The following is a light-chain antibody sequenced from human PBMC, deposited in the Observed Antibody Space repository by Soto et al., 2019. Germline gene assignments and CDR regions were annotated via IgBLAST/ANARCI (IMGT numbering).Light chain of an antibody. Sequence: DIQMTQAPSSLPASVGDRVTITCRARQDISTYLAWYQQKPGKVPKLLMSAAYTLQSGVPPRFSGSGYGTDFPLTISSLQPEDVATYYCQKYDNAPLTFGGGTKVEIK. V-gene: IGKV1-27*01. CDR3: QKYDNAPLT. CDR1: QDISTY. CDR2: AAY. J-gene: IGKJ4*01.